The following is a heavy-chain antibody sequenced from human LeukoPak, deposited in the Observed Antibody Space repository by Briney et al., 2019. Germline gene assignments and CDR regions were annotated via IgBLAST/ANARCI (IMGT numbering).Heavy chain of an antibody. CDR2: ISGSGGST. J-gene: IGHJ6*02. D-gene: IGHD3-22*01. CDR3: AKVTYYYDSSGYYYYYGMDV. CDR1: GFTFSSYA. Sequence: AGGSLRLSCAASGFTFSSYAMSWVRQAPGKGLEWVSAISGSGGSTYYADSVKGRFTISRDNSKNTLYLQMNSLRAEDTAVYYCAKVTYYYDSSGYYYYYGMDVGGQGTTVTVPS. V-gene: IGHV3-23*01.